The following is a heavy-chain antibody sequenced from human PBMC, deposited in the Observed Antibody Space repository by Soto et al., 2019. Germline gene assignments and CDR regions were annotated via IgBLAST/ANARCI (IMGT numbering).Heavy chain of an antibody. CDR1: GFTFDDYA. J-gene: IGHJ4*02. CDR2: ISWNSGSI. CDR3: AKGPFGEVVPAAKPIDY. V-gene: IGHV3-9*01. Sequence: GGSLRLSCAASGFTFDDYAMHWVRQAPGKGLEWVSGISWNSGSIGYADSVKGRFTISRDNAKNSLYLQMNSLRAEDTALYYCAKGPFGEVVPAAKPIDYWGQGTLVTVSS. D-gene: IGHD2-2*02.